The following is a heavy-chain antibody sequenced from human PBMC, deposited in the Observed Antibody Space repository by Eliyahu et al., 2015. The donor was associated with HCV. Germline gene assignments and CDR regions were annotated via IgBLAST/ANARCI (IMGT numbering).Heavy chain of an antibody. CDR2: IYTSGST. V-gene: IGHV4-61*02. CDR3: AREAAGFDP. CDR1: GGSISSGSYY. J-gene: IGHJ5*02. Sequence: QVQLQESGPGLVKPSQTXSLTCTVSGGSISSGSYYWSWIGQPAGKGLEWIGRIYTSGSTNYNPSLKSRVTISVDTSKNQFSLKLSSVTAADTAVYYCAREAAGFDPWGQGTLVTVSS.